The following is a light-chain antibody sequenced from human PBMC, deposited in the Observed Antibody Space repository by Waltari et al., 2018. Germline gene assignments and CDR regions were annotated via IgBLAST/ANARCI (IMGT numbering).Light chain of an antibody. Sequence: QSALTQPRSVSGSPGQSVTISCSGTSSDVGKYYFVSWYQQHPGNAPKLLSYDVVKRPSGFPDRFSGAKSRNTAYLIFSWLQSEDEADYYCCSYAGSYTFLFGGGTPLPVL. CDR3: CSYAGSYTFL. V-gene: IGLV2-11*02. CDR2: DVV. J-gene: IGLJ7*01. CDR1: SSDVGKYYF.